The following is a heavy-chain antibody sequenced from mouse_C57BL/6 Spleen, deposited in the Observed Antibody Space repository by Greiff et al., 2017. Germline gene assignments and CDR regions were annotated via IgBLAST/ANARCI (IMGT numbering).Heavy chain of an antibody. CDR1: GYTFTDYY. CDR2: IYPGSGNT. V-gene: IGHV1-76*01. D-gene: IGHD1-1*01. Sequence: QVQLQQSGAELVRPGASVKLSCKASGYTFTDYYINWVKQRPGQGLEWIARIYPGSGNTHYNEKFKGKATLTAEKSSSTAYMQLSSLTSEDSAVYFCAREHYGSSSLEVWGTGTTVTVSS. CDR3: AREHYGSSSLEV. J-gene: IGHJ1*03.